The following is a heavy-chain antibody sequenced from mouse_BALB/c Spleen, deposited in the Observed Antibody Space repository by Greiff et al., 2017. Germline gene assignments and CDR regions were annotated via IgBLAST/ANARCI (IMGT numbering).Heavy chain of an antibody. CDR1: GFSLTSYG. J-gene: IGHJ4*01. CDR3: ARIYGNYPYAMDY. CDR2: IWAGGST. V-gene: IGHV2-9*02. D-gene: IGHD2-1*01. Sequence: VQRVESGPGLVAPSQSLSITCTVSGFSLTSYGVHWVRQPPGKGLEWLGVIWAGGSTNYNSALMSRLSISKDNSKSQVFLKMNSLQTDDTAMYYCARIYGNYPYAMDYWGQGTSVTVSS.